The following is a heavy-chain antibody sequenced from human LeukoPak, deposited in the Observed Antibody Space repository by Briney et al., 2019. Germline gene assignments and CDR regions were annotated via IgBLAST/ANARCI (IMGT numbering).Heavy chain of an antibody. CDR3: ARSTSYSGRPLYYFDS. CDR2: INPNSGGT. D-gene: IGHD1-26*01. Sequence: ASVKVSCKASGYTFTGYYMHWVRQAPGQGLEWMGWINPNSGGTNYAQKFQGWVTMTRDTSISTAYMELSRLRSEDTAVYYCARSTSYSGRPLYYFDSWGQGTLVTVSS. CDR1: GYTFTGYY. J-gene: IGHJ4*02. V-gene: IGHV1-2*04.